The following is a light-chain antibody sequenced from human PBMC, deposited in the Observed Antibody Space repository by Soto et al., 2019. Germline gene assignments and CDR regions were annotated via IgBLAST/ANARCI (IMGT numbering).Light chain of an antibody. Sequence: QSALTQPPSASGSPGQSVTIPCTGTSSDVGGHNYVSWYQQHPGKAPKLMIYEVSKRPSGVPDRFSGSKSGNTASLTVSGLQAEDEADYYCSSYAGSNNYVFGTGTKLTVL. CDR2: EVS. CDR3: SSYAGSNNYV. V-gene: IGLV2-8*01. CDR1: SSDVGGHNY. J-gene: IGLJ1*01.